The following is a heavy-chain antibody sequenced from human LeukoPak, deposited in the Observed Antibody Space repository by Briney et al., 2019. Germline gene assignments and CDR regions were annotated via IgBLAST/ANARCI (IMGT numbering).Heavy chain of an antibody. V-gene: IGHV1-18*01. D-gene: IGHD3-10*01. J-gene: IGHJ6*02. CDR1: EHTFTTYG. CDR2: ITSDKRNT. Sequence: GVSVKVSCKASEHTFTTYGVSWVRQAPGQGLQWMGCITSDKRNTKSARNFQGRIIMTTDTLTNTAYMELRSLRSDDTAVYYCAFGGEVRGITRLGDHYYGMDVWGQGTTVTVSS. CDR3: AFGGEVRGITRLGDHYYGMDV.